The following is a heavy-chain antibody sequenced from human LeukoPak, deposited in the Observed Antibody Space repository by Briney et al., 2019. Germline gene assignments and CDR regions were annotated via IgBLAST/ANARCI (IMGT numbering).Heavy chain of an antibody. D-gene: IGHD6-25*01. CDR3: ATAGWSVAANL. Sequence: GGSLRLSCAASGFTFSNAWMSWVRQAPGKGLEWVARIKSKTAGGTTDHAAPVKGRFTISSDDSKNTLFLQMNSLNIGDTGVYYCATAGWSVAANLWGQGTLVTVSS. V-gene: IGHV3-15*01. J-gene: IGHJ5*02. CDR2: IKSKTAGGTT. CDR1: GFTFSNAW.